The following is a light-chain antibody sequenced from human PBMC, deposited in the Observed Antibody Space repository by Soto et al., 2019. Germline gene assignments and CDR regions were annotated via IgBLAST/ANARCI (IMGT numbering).Light chain of an antibody. CDR3: CSYAGNYNFWV. Sequence: QAVVTQSRSVSGSPGQSVTISCTGTNSDIGGYHFVSWYQQHPGKVPKVIIYDVTRRPSGVPDRFSGSKSGNTASLTISGLQAEDEADYYCCSYAGNYNFWVFGGGTKLTVL. V-gene: IGLV2-11*01. J-gene: IGLJ3*02. CDR1: NSDIGGYHF. CDR2: DVT.